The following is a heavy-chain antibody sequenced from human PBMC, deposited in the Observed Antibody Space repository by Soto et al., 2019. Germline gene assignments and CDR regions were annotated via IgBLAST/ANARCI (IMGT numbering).Heavy chain of an antibody. D-gene: IGHD2-2*01. Sequence: ASVKVSCKASGYTFTSYGISWVRQAPGQGLEWMGWISAYNGNTNYAQKLQGGVTMTTDTSTSTAYMELRSLRSDDTAVYYCARVFGVPADPLRFLDFSGKGTSVTGSS. CDR2: ISAYNGNT. J-gene: IGHJ6*04. CDR1: GYTFTSYG. V-gene: IGHV1-18*01. CDR3: ARVFGVPADPLRFLDF.